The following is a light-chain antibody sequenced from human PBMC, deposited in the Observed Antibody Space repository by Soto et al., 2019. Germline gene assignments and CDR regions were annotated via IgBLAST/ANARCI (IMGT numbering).Light chain of an antibody. CDR3: QQYDGWPRT. J-gene: IGKJ1*01. CDR2: GVF. CDR1: QTVSSS. V-gene: IGKV3-15*01. Sequence: EIMMTQSPATLSVSPGERAILSCRASQTVSSSLAWYQQKPGQAPRLLIYGVFTRATGIPARFSGSGSGTEFTLSISSLQSEDFGVYYCQQYDGWPRTFGQGTKVEIK.